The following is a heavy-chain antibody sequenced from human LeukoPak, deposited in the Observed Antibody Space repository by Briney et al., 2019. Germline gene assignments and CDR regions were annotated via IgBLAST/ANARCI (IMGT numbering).Heavy chain of an antibody. D-gene: IGHD3-9*01. V-gene: IGHV1-69*05. CDR2: IIPIFGTA. Sequence: SVKVSCKASGGTFRSYAVSWVRQDPGQGLEWMGGIIPIFGTANYAKKFQRRVTITTDESTSTAYMELSSLRSEDTAVYSCAGDGYYDILTGYYPNWFDHWGQGTLVTVSS. J-gene: IGHJ5*02. CDR3: AGDGYYDILTGYYPNWFDH. CDR1: GGTFRSYA.